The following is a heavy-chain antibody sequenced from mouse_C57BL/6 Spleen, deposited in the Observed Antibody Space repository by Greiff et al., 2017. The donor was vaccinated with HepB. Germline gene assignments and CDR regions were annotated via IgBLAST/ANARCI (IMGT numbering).Heavy chain of an antibody. CDR3: ARGHQFAY. CDR2: INPNNGGT. D-gene: IGHD6-1*01. Sequence: EVKLQESGPELVKPGASVKISCKASGYTFTDYYMNWVKQSHGKSLEWIGDINPNNGGTSYNQKFKGKATLTVDKSSSTAYMELRSLTSEDSAVYYCARGHQFAYWGQGTLVTVSA. V-gene: IGHV1-26*01. CDR1: GYTFTDYY. J-gene: IGHJ3*01.